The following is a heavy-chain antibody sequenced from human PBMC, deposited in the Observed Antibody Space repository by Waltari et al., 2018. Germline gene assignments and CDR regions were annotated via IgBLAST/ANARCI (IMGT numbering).Heavy chain of an antibody. CDR2: IRCGGGST. Sequence: EVQLLESGGGLVQPGGSLRLSCAASGFTFSRYAIGWVRQAPGKGLEWVSAIRCGGGSTYYADSVKGRFTISRDNSKNTLYLQMNSLRAEDTAVYYCAKRVGATDYWGQGTLVTVSS. V-gene: IGHV3-23*01. CDR1: GFTFSRYA. D-gene: IGHD1-26*01. J-gene: IGHJ4*02. CDR3: AKRVGATDY.